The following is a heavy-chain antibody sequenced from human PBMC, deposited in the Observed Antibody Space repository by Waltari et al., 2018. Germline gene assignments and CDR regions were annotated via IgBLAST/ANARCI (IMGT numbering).Heavy chain of an antibody. J-gene: IGHJ5*02. D-gene: IGHD3-16*01. V-gene: IGHV3-74*03. Sequence: EGQLVESGGALVQPGGSLRLSCADTGSIFSVFWKYWIRQAPGKGLVWVSRINADGTTKTYADSVQGRFTISRDNVKSILYLEMNALRPEDTAVYYCARDPRNLGLDPWGLGTLVTVSS. CDR1: GSIFSVFW. CDR3: ARDPRNLGLDP. CDR2: INADGTTK.